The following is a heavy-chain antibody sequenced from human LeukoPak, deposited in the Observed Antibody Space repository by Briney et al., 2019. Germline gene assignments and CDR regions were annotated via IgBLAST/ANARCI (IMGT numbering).Heavy chain of an antibody. CDR2: ISYDGSNK. D-gene: IGHD6-6*01. CDR3: AKSVAARPNFDY. CDR1: GFTFSSYA. V-gene: IGHV3-30-3*02. J-gene: IGHJ4*02. Sequence: GGSLRLSCAASGFTFSSYAMHWVRQAPGKGLEWVAVISYDGSNKYYADSVKGRFTISRDNSKNTLYLQMNSLRAEDTAVYYCAKSVAARPNFDYWGQGTLVTVSS.